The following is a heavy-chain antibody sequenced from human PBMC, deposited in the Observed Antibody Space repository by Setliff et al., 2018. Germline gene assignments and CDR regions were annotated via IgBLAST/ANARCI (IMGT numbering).Heavy chain of an antibody. CDR1: TASEVTISSRA. CDR3: VKGSGFYDY. CDR2: VSDDGTNT. V-gene: IGHV3-33*03. D-gene: IGHD3-22*01. Sequence: GGSLRLSCAASTASEVTISSRAIHWVRQAPGKGLEWVAAVSDDGTNTYYADSVRGRFTVSRDVSRHTVYLQMNNLRAEDTATYYCVKGSGFYDYWGQGAPVTVSS. J-gene: IGHJ4*02.